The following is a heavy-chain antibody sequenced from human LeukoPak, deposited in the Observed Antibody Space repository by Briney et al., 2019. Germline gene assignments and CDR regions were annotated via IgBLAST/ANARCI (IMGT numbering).Heavy chain of an antibody. V-gene: IGHV3-74*01. CDR1: GFTFSSYW. CDR3: ARVTEYSTAGMRY. Sequence: GGSLRLSCAASGFTFSSYWMHWVRQAPGKGLVWVSRISSDGSTTTYADSVKGRFTISRDNAKNTMYLQMNSLRAEDAALYYCARVTEYSTAGMRYWGQGTLVTVSS. D-gene: IGHD6-13*01. J-gene: IGHJ4*02. CDR2: ISSDGSTT.